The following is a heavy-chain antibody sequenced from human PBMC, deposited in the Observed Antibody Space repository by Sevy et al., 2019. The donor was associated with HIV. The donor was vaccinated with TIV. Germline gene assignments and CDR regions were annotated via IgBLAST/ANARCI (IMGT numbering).Heavy chain of an antibody. CDR3: ARERTYLFDY. J-gene: IGHJ4*02. V-gene: IGHV3-53*01. CDR1: GFSVSSNY. CDR2: IHSGGKI. Sequence: GGSLRLSCAASGFSVSSNYMSWVRQAPGKGPEWVSVIHSGGKISYADSVQGRFTISRDNSKNTLSLHMSSLRVEDTAVYYCARERTYLFDYCGQGTLVTVSS.